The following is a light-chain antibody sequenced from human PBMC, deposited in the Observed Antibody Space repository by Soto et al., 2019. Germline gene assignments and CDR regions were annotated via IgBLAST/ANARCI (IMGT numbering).Light chain of an antibody. CDR1: QSVTIN. Sequence: EIVMTQSPVTLSVSPWERATLSCRASQSVTINLAWYQQKPGQAPRLLIYGASTRATGIPTRFSGSGSGTEFTLTISSLQPEDFAVYYCQQYNRWPQSFGQGTKLEIK. V-gene: IGKV3D-15*01. J-gene: IGKJ2*03. CDR3: QQYNRWPQS. CDR2: GAS.